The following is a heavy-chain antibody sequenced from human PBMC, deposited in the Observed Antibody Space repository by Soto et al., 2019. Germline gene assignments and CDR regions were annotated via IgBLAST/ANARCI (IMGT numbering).Heavy chain of an antibody. V-gene: IGHV5-51*01. CDR2: IYPGDSDT. CDR3: ARGDYDFWSGPSDFDY. D-gene: IGHD3-3*01. Sequence: GESLKISCKGSGYSFTSYWIGWVRQMPGKGLEWMGIIYPGDSDTRYSPSFEGQVTISADKSISTAYLQWSSLKALDTAMYYCARGDYDFWSGPSDFDYWGQGTLVTVSS. CDR1: GYSFTSYW. J-gene: IGHJ4*02.